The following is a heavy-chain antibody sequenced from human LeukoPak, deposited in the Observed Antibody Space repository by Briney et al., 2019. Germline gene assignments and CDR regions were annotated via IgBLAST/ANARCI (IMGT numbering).Heavy chain of an antibody. CDR3: AKEAYYYDSSGYYLFDY. CDR2: ISGSGGST. D-gene: IGHD3-22*01. Sequence: GGSLRLSCAASGFTFSSYAMSWARQAPGKGLEWVSAISGSGGSTYYADSVKGRFTISRDNSKNTLYLQMNSLRAEDTAVYYCAKEAYYYDSSGYYLFDYWGQGSLVTVSS. CDR1: GFTFSSYA. J-gene: IGHJ4*02. V-gene: IGHV3-23*01.